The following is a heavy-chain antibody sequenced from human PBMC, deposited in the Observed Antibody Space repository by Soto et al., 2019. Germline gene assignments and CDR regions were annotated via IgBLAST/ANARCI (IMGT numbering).Heavy chain of an antibody. CDR1: GFPFNIYA. V-gene: IGHV3-23*01. D-gene: IGHD6-19*01. Sequence: EVQLLESGGGLVRPGGSLRLSCAASGFPFNIYAMSWVRQAPGKGLEWVSAISGSGGNTYYADSVKGRFTISRDNSKNTLYLQMNSLRAEDTALYYCAKDIWMAVAGTCYWGQGTLVTVSS. CDR3: AKDIWMAVAGTCY. CDR2: ISGSGGNT. J-gene: IGHJ4*02.